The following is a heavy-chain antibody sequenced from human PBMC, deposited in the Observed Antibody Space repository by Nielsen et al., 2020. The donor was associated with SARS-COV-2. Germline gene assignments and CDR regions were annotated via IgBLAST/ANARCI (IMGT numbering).Heavy chain of an antibody. V-gene: IGHV4-34*01. CDR2: INHSGST. CDR3: ARRANYDFWSGIKGWFDP. J-gene: IGHJ5*02. CDR1: GGSFSGYY. Sequence: SETLSLTCAVYGGSFSGYYWSWIRQPPGKGLEWIGEINHSGSTNYNPSLKSRVTISVDTSKNQFSLKLSSVTAADTAVYYCARRANYDFWSGIKGWFDPWGQGTLVTVSS. D-gene: IGHD3-3*01.